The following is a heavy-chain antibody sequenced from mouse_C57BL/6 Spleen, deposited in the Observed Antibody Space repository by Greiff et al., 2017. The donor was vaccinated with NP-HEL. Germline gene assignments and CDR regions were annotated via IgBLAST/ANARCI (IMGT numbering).Heavy chain of an antibody. CDR1: GYSITSGYY. J-gene: IGHJ2*01. CDR2: ISYDGSN. Sequence: DVKLQESGPGLVKPSQSLSLTCSVTGYSITSGYYWNWIRQFPGNKLEWMGYISYDGSNNYNPSLKNRISITRDTSKNQFFLKLNSVTTEDAATYYGARRGYYGSLDDWGQGTTLTVSS. CDR3: ARRGYYGSLDD. D-gene: IGHD1-1*01. V-gene: IGHV3-6*01.